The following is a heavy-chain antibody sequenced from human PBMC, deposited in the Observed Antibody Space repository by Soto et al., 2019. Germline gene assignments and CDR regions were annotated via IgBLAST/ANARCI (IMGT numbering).Heavy chain of an antibody. CDR2: INHGGSS. CDR3: ARGITTKVVQRDAPDKYYFDS. Sequence: SETLSLTCAVYGGSFSGYYWSWIRKSPGKGLEWIGEINHGGSSNYNPSLKSRVTISVDTSKNQFSLKLSSVTAADTAVYFCARGITTKVVQRDAPDKYYFDSWGQGTLVTVSS. CDR1: GGSFSGYY. D-gene: IGHD3-22*01. J-gene: IGHJ4*02. V-gene: IGHV4-34*01.